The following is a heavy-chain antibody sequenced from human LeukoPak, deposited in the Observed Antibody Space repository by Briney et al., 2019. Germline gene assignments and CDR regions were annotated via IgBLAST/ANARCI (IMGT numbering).Heavy chain of an antibody. CDR1: GGSISSSSYY. J-gene: IGHJ6*03. D-gene: IGHD3-3*01. Sequence: SGTLSLTCTVSGGSISSSSYYWGWIRQPPGKGLEWIGSIYYSGSTYYNPSLKSRVTISVDTSKNQFSLKLSSVTAADTAVYYCARDMSGYDFWSGYSYYYYYYMDVWGKGTTVTVSS. CDR2: IYYSGST. V-gene: IGHV4-39*07. CDR3: ARDMSGYDFWSGYSYYYYYYMDV.